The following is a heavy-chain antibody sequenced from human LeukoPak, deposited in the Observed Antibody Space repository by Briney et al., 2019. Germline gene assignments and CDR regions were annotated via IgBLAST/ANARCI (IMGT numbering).Heavy chain of an antibody. Sequence: PGGSLRLSCAASAFTFDNYAMHWVRQAPGKGLEWVSGITWNSGSMDYADSVKGRFTISRDNVKNSLYLQMNSLRAEDTALYYCAKSGSYSMPYYFDYWAQGTLVTVSS. V-gene: IGHV3-9*01. J-gene: IGHJ4*02. CDR3: AKSGSYSMPYYFDY. CDR2: ITWNSGSM. CDR1: AFTFDNYA. D-gene: IGHD1-26*01.